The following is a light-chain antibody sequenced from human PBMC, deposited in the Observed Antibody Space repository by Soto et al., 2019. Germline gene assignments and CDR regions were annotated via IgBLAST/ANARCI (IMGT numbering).Light chain of an antibody. CDR2: GAS. Sequence: EIVLTQSPGTLSLSPGERATLSCRASQSVSSNLAWYQQKPGQAPRLLIYGASTRATGIPARFSGSGSGTEFTLTISRLQSEDFAVYSCQQYNNWPPTFGQGAKVEIK. CDR1: QSVSSN. J-gene: IGKJ1*01. V-gene: IGKV3-15*01. CDR3: QQYNNWPPT.